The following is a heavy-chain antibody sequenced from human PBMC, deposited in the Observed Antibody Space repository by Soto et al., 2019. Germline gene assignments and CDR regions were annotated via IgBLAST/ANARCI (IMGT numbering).Heavy chain of an antibody. CDR1: GYTLTELS. J-gene: IGHJ6*02. Sequence: AASVKVSCKVSGYTLTELSMHWVRQAPGKGLEWMGGFDPEDGETIYAQKFQGRVTMTEDTSTDTAYMELSSLRSEDTAVYYCATAGRLGELSLGGYYYYYGMDVWGQGTTVTVSS. CDR2: FDPEDGET. D-gene: IGHD3-16*02. CDR3: ATAGRLGELSLGGYYYYYGMDV. V-gene: IGHV1-24*01.